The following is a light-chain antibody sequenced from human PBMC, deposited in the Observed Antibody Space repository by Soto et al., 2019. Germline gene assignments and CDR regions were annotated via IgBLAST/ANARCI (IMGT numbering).Light chain of an antibody. J-gene: IGKJ3*01. V-gene: IGKV3-15*01. Sequence: EMVLTQSPATPSVSPGESATLCCRASQSVSNNSDWYQQKPGQPPRLLIYGASTRATGIPARFRGSGSGTDFTLTISSLQSEDFAVYYCQQYNHCPPNTFGAGTKVDI. CDR1: QSVSNN. CDR2: GAS. CDR3: QQYNHCPPNT.